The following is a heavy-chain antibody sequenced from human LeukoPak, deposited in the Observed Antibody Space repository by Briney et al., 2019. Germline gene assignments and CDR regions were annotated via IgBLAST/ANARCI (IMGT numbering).Heavy chain of an antibody. CDR3: ARRAYYDSSGSPASGYFDL. V-gene: IGHV4-4*08. CDR2: IYSNGIT. CDR1: GGSIFSYY. Sequence: PSETLSLTCTVSGGSIFSYYWNWIRQPPGKGLEWIGYIYSNGITSYNPPLRSRGTISIATSKNQFSLRLRSVTAADTAIYYCARRAYYDSSGSPASGYFDLWGRGTLVSVSS. J-gene: IGHJ2*01. D-gene: IGHD3-22*01.